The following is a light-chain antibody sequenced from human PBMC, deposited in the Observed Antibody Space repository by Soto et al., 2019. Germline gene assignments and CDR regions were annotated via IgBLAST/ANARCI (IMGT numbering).Light chain of an antibody. J-gene: IGKJ1*01. V-gene: IGKV1-9*01. CDR3: QQYNDWPLT. CDR2: AAS. Sequence: IQLTQSPSSLSASVGDSVTITCRASQGISSFLAWYQQKPGKAPKLLIYAASTLQSGVPSRFSGSGSGTEFTLTISSLQSEDFALYYCQQYNDWPLTFGQGTKVDIK. CDR1: QGISSF.